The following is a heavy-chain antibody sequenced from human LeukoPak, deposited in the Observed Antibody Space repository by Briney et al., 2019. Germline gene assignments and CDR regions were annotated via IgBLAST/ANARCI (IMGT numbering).Heavy chain of an antibody. J-gene: IGHJ6*02. Sequence: PSQTLSLTCAVSGGSISSGGYSWSWIRQPPGKGLEWIGYIYHSGSTYYNPSLKSRVTISVDTSKNQFSLKLSSVTAADTAVYYCARRIGSSYLKVYYYYGMDVWGQGTTVTVSS. D-gene: IGHD6-13*01. V-gene: IGHV4-30-2*05. CDR3: ARRIGSSYLKVYYYYGMDV. CDR1: GGSISSGGYS. CDR2: IYHSGST.